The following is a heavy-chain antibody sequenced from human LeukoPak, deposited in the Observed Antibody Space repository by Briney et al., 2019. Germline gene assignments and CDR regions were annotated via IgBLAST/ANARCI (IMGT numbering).Heavy chain of an antibody. CDR1: GFTFDDYA. V-gene: IGHV3-9*01. CDR2: ISWNSGSI. CDR3: AKSDSSGSHGPFYYYYYGMDV. Sequence: TGRSLRLSCAASGFTFDDYAMHWVRQAPGKGLEWVSGISWNSGSIGYADSVKGRFTISRDNAKNSLYLQMNSLRAEDTALYYCAKSDSSGSHGPFYYYYYGMDVWGQGTTVTVSS. J-gene: IGHJ6*02. D-gene: IGHD3-22*01.